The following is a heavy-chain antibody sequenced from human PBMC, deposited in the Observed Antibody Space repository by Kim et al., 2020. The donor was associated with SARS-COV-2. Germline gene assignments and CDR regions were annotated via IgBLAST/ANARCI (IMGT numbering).Heavy chain of an antibody. D-gene: IGHD6-13*01. V-gene: IGHV3-33*01. Sequence: YYAGSVEGRVTISRDNSKNTLYLQMNGLRAEDTAVYYCAMNFPDVGAAVDYWGQGTLVTVSS. J-gene: IGHJ4*02. CDR3: AMNFPDVGAAVDY.